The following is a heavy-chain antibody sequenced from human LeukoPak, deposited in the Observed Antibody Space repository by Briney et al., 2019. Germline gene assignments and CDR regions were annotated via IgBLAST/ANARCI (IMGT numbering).Heavy chain of an antibody. CDR1: GFTFSNYE. Sequence: GGSLRLSCAASGFTFSNYEMNWVRQAPRKGLEWVSYISTSGSNIYYADSVKGRFTISRDNGKSSLYLQMNSLRAEDTAVYYCARGVYGSTGYYQYWGQGTLVTVPS. CDR3: ARGVYGSTGYYQY. D-gene: IGHD3-22*01. V-gene: IGHV3-48*03. CDR2: ISTSGSNI. J-gene: IGHJ4*02.